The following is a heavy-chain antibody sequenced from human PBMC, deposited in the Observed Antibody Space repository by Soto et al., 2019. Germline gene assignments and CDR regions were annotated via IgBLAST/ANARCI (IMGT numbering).Heavy chain of an antibody. V-gene: IGHV4-59*01. J-gene: IGHJ5*02. CDR1: GGSISSYY. CDR2: IYYSGST. Sequence: SETLSLTCTVSGGSISSYYWSWIRQPPGKGLEWIGYIYYSGSTNYNPSLKSRVTISVDTSKNQFSLKLSSVTAADTAVYYCARAAAIGFLFLFDPWGQGTLVTVYS. CDR3: ARAAAIGFLFLFDP. D-gene: IGHD2-2*01.